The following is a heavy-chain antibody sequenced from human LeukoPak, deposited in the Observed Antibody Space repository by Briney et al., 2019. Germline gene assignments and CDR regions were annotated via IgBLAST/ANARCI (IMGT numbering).Heavy chain of an antibody. CDR1: GFTFSSYS. Sequence: GGSLRLSCAASGFTFSSYSMNWVHQAPGKGLEWVSSISSSSSYIYYADSVKGRFTISRGNAKNSLYLQMNSLRAEDTAVYYCARVFSSGPENDYWGQGTLVTVSS. V-gene: IGHV3-21*01. J-gene: IGHJ4*02. CDR3: ARVFSSGPENDY. CDR2: ISSSSSYI. D-gene: IGHD6-19*01.